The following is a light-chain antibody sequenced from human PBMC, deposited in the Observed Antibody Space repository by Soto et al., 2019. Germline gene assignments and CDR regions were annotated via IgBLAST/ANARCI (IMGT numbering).Light chain of an antibody. CDR3: NSYAGSNNLGV. V-gene: IGLV2-8*01. J-gene: IGLJ2*01. Sequence: QSARTQPPSASGSPGQSVTISCTGTSSDVGNYNYVSWYQQHPGKAPKLMIYDVSKRPSGVPDRFSGSKSGNTASLTVSGLQAEDEADYYCNSYAGSNNLGVFGGGTKLTVL. CDR2: DVS. CDR1: SSDVGNYNY.